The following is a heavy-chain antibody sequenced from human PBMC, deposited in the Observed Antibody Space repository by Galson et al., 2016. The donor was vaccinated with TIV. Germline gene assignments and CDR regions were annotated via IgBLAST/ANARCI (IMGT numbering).Heavy chain of an antibody. CDR3: ALTYCGGDCYPPGGMDV. Sequence: SVKVSCKASGGIFNSHAFSWVRQAPGQGLEWMGGIIPIFDTTNYAEKFQGRVTITADESTSTAYMELSSPRSEDTAIYYCALTYCGGDCYPPGGMDVWGQGTTVTVSS. J-gene: IGHJ6*02. V-gene: IGHV1-69*13. CDR1: GGIFNSHA. D-gene: IGHD2-21*02. CDR2: IIPIFDTT.